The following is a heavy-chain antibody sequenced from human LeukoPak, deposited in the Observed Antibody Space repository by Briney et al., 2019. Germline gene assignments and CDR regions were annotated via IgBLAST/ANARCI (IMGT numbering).Heavy chain of an antibody. V-gene: IGHV3-23*01. D-gene: IGHD6-13*01. J-gene: IGHJ5*02. CDR2: ITSSGDST. CDR1: GFTFSSYA. Sequence: PGGSLRLSCAASGFTFSSYAMSWVRQAPGKGLEWVSTITSSGDSTYYADSVKGRFTISRDNIKNTLYLQMNSLTAEDTAVYYCAKGQVAAGPSVRFDPWGQGTLVTVCS. CDR3: AKGQVAAGPSVRFDP.